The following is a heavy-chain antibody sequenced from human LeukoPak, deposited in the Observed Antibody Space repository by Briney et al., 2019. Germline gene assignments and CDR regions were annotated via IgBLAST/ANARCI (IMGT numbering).Heavy chain of an antibody. CDR2: ISGSGGST. CDR1: GFTFSSYA. V-gene: IGHV3-23*01. CDR3: AKDGTWIQLWLIPVGAFDT. Sequence: PGGSLRLSCAASGFTFSSYAMSWVRQAPGKGLEWVSAISGSGGSTYYADSVKGRFTISRDNSKNTLYLQMNSLRAEDTAVYYCAKDGTWIQLWLIPVGAFDTWGQGTMVTVSS. D-gene: IGHD5-18*01. J-gene: IGHJ3*02.